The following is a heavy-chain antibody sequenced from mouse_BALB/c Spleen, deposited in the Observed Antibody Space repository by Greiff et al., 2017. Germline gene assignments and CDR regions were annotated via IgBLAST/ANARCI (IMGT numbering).Heavy chain of an antibody. CDR3: ARCDYDRNWYFDV. CDR2: ISSGSSTI. D-gene: IGHD2-4*01. V-gene: IGHV5-17*02. J-gene: IGHJ1*01. CDR1: GFTFSSFG. Sequence: VQLKESGGGLVQPGGSRKLSCAASGFTFSSFGMHWVRQAPEKGLEWVAYISSGSSTIYYADTVKGRFTISRDNPKNTLFLQMTSLRSEDTAMYYCARCDYDRNWYFDVWGAGTTVTVSS.